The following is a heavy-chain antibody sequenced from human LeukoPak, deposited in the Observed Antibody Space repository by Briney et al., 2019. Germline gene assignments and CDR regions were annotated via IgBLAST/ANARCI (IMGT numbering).Heavy chain of an antibody. V-gene: IGHV4-61*01. CDR2: IYDSGT. J-gene: IGHJ6*02. D-gene: IGHD3-10*01. CDR3: ARGGRSSWGFGETYSYYYGMDV. CDR1: GGSVSFNTYY. Sequence: PSETLSLTCTVSGGSVSFNTYYWSWIRQSPGKGLEWIGSIYDSGTNYNPSLRSRVTMSVDTSQNQFSLRLSSVTAADTAVYYCARGGRSSWGFGETYSYYYGMDVWGQGATVTVSS.